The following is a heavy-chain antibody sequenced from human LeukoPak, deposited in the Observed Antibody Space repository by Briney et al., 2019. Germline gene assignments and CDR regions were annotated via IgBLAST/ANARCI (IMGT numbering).Heavy chain of an antibody. CDR3: AKAAARGYYYGLDV. CDR1: GGSISSYY. Sequence: PSETLSLTCTVSGGSISSYYWSWIRQPPGKGLEWIGYIYYSGSTNYNPSLKSRVTISVDTSKNQFSLKLSSVTAADTAVYYCAKAAARGYYYGLDVWAQGTTVTVSS. CDR2: IYYSGST. V-gene: IGHV4-59*08. D-gene: IGHD6-13*01. J-gene: IGHJ6*02.